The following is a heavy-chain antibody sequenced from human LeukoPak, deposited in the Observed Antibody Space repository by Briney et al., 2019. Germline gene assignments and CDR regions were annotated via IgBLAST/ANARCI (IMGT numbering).Heavy chain of an antibody. V-gene: IGHV4-39*01. CDR2: IYYSGST. J-gene: IGHJ4*02. CDR1: GGSISSSSYY. CDR3: ARNDKYSSPF. D-gene: IGHD6-6*01. Sequence: SETLSLTCTVSGGSISSSSYYWGWIRQPPGKGLEWIGSIYYSGSTYYNPSLKGRVTISVDTSKNQFSLKLSSVTAADTAVYYCARNDKYSSPFWGQGTLVTVSS.